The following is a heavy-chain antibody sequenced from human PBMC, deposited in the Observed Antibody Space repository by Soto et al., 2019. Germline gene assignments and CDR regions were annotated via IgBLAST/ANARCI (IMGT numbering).Heavy chain of an antibody. CDR3: GRNVYYFDY. CDR1: GYTFTSYG. J-gene: IGHJ4*02. D-gene: IGHD5-18*01. CDR2: ISAYNGNT. Sequence: ASVKVSCQASGYTFTSYGISWVRQAPGQGLEWMGWISAYNGNTNYAQKLQGRVTMTTDTSTSTAYMDPVDTATYYCARMIFGRNVYYFDYWGRGTLVTVSS. V-gene: IGHV1-18*01.